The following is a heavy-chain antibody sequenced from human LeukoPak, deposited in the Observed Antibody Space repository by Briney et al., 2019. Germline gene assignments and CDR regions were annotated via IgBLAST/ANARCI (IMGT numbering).Heavy chain of an antibody. V-gene: IGHV3-7*03. CDR2: IKQDGSEK. CDR3: ARDRGYGYVTHLDY. CDR1: GFTFSSYW. Sequence: GGSLRLSCAASGFTFSSYWMSWVRQAPGKGLEWVANIKQDGSEKYYVDSVKGRFTISRDNAKNSLYLQMNSLRAEDTAVYYCARDRGYGYVTHLDYWGQGTLVTVSS. J-gene: IGHJ4*02. D-gene: IGHD5-12*01.